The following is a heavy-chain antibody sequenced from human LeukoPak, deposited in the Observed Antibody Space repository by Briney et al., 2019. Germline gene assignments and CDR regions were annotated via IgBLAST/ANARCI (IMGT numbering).Heavy chain of an antibody. Sequence: PSETLSLTCTVSGASIRSYYWSWIRQPPGKGLEWIGYIYYSGSTNYNPSLKSRVTISVDTSKNQFSLKLSSVTAADTAVYYCARDVAGSSGYWGQGTLVTVSS. V-gene: IGHV4-59*01. D-gene: IGHD3-22*01. CDR2: IYYSGST. J-gene: IGHJ4*02. CDR1: GASIRSYY. CDR3: ARDVAGSSGY.